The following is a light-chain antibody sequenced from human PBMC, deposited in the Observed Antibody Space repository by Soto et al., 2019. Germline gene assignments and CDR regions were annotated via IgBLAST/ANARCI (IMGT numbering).Light chain of an antibody. Sequence: QSALTQPASVSGSPGQSITVSCTGTSNDVGSHDLVSWYQQPPGRAPKLMIYEVTKRPSGVSDRFSGSKSGHTASLTISGLQAEDEADYYCCSYSGPNAPDVFGTGTKLTVL. V-gene: IGLV2-23*02. CDR1: SNDVGSHDL. CDR2: EVT. J-gene: IGLJ1*01. CDR3: CSYSGPNAPDV.